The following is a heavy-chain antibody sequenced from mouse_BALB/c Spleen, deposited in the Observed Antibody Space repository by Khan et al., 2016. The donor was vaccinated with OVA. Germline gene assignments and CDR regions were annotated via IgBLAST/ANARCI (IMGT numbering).Heavy chain of an antibody. J-gene: IGHJ1*01. Sequence: QVQLKQSGAELAKPGASVKMSCKASGYTFTSYWMHWVKQRPGQGLEWIGYINPSTGYTEYNQKFKDKATLTADKSSSTAYMQLSSLTSEDSAVXYCARADDYDRGYYWYFDVWGAGTTVTVSS. V-gene: IGHV1-7*01. CDR1: GYTFTSYW. CDR2: INPSTGYT. D-gene: IGHD1-1*01. CDR3: ARADDYDRGYYWYFDV.